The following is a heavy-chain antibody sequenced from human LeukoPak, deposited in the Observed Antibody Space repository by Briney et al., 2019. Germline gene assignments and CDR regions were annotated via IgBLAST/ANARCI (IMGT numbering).Heavy chain of an antibody. Sequence: PSETLSLTCTVSGGSISSYYWSWIRQPPGKGLEWIGYIYYSGSTNYNPSLKSRVTISVDTSKNQFSLKLSSVTAADTAVYYCARDRLPLAFDSWGQGTMVTVSS. V-gene: IGHV4-59*01. J-gene: IGHJ3*02. CDR1: GGSISSYY. CDR3: ARDRLPLAFDS. CDR2: IYYSGST.